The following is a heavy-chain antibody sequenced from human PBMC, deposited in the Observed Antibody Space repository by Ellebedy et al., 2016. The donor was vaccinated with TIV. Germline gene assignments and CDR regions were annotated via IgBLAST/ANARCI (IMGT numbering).Heavy chain of an antibody. J-gene: IGHJ3*02. CDR3: ARRGGVIVADAFDI. CDR2: IYHSGST. Sequence: MPSETLSLTCAVSGGSISSGGYSWSWIRQPPGEGLEWIANIYHSGSTYYSPSLKSRVTISVARSKNQFSLQLNSVPAADTAVYYCARRGGVIVADAFDIWGQGTMVTVSS. CDR1: GGSISSGGYS. D-gene: IGHD3-16*02. V-gene: IGHV4-30-2*01.